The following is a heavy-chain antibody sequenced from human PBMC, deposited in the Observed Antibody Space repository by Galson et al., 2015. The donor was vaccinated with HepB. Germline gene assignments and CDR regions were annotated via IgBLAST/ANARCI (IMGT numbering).Heavy chain of an antibody. J-gene: IGHJ4*02. CDR2: INSDESTK. CDR3: ASNEGSSYGKLDN. CDR1: GITFSNSW. D-gene: IGHD1-26*01. Sequence: SLRLSCAASGITFSNSWMHWVRQATGKGLMWVSRINSDESTKTYADSVKGRFTISRDNAKNTVYLQMNSLRAEDTAVYYCASNEGSSYGKLDNWGQGTLVTVSS. V-gene: IGHV3-74*01.